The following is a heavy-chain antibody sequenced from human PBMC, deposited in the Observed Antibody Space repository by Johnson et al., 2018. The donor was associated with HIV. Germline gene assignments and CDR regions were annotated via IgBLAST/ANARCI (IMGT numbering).Heavy chain of an antibody. CDR2: IHSGGTT. J-gene: IGHJ3*02. V-gene: IGHV3-66*03. D-gene: IGHD6-13*01. CDR1: DFTVSGNY. Sequence: VQLVESGGGLIQPGGSLRLSCAASDFTVSGNYMSWVRQAPGKGLEWVSLIHSGGTTFYADSVRGRFTISRDSSKNTLYLQMNSLRAEDTAVYYCARSPRAAEGAFDIWGQGTMVTVSS. CDR3: ARSPRAAEGAFDI.